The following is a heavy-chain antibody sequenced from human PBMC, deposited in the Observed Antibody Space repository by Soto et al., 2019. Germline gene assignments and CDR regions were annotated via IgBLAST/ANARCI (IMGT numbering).Heavy chain of an antibody. CDR3: AKDSPRIAARAGAFDI. Sequence: GGSLRLSCAASGFTFSSYAMSWVRQAPGKGLEWVSAISGSGGSTYYADSVKGRFTISRDNSKNTLYLQMNSLRAEDTAVYYCAKDSPRIAARAGAFDIWGQGTMVTVSS. CDR1: GFTFSSYA. J-gene: IGHJ3*02. D-gene: IGHD6-6*01. CDR2: ISGSGGST. V-gene: IGHV3-23*01.